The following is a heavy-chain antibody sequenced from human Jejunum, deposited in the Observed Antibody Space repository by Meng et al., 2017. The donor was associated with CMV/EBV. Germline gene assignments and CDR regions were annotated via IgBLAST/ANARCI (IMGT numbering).Heavy chain of an antibody. CDR1: YY. J-gene: IGHJ4*02. V-gene: IGHV1-2*02. Sequence: YYIRWVRQAPGQGLEWVGWIYTKSGGGTYAQTFEGRITITRSTSNTTVYLELKSLASDNTAIYYYERVRAFCSSSGCYHDPQLEYWGQGTLVTVSS. CDR2: IYTKSGGG. D-gene: IGHD2-2*01. CDR3: ERVRAFCSSSGCYHDPQLEY.